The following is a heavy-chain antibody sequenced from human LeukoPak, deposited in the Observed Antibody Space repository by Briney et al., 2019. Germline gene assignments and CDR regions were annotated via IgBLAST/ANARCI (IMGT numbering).Heavy chain of an antibody. J-gene: IGHJ4*02. CDR1: GGSINSSSYY. CDR3: ARERRALTVGITDY. Sequence: PSGALFLPCTVSGGSINSSSYYWGRIRPPPGEGVGGVGSIYYSGSTYYNPSLKSRVTISVDTSKNQFSLKLSSVTAADTAVYYCARERRALTVGITDYWGQGTLVTVSS. CDR2: IYYSGST. D-gene: IGHD1-14*01. V-gene: IGHV4-39*07.